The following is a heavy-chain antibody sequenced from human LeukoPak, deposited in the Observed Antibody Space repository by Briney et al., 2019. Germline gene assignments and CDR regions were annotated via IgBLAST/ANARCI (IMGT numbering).Heavy chain of an antibody. D-gene: IGHD3-22*01. CDR2: INPNNGGT. CDR3: AREGERSGYQPFDY. V-gene: IGHV1-2*06. Sequence: GASVKVSCKTSGYNFIGYYIHWVRRAPGQGLEWMGRINPNNGGTNYAQRFQGRVTMTRDTSISTAYMDLSSLGSDDTAVYYCAREGERSGYQPFDYWGQGTLVTVSS. CDR1: GYNFIGYY. J-gene: IGHJ4*02.